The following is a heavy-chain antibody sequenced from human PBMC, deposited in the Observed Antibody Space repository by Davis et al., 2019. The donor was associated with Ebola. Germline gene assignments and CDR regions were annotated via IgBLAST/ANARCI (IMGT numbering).Heavy chain of an antibody. CDR3: RLLYYNFWSGYWAYYGMDV. J-gene: IGHJ6*02. Sequence: SETLSLTCTVSGGSISSSSYYWGWIRQPPGKGLEWIGSIYYSGTTNYNPSLKSRVTISVDMSKNQFSLKLSSVTAATTAVSYCRLLYYNFWSGYWAYYGMDVWGQGTTVTVSS. CDR1: GGSISSSSYY. V-gene: IGHV4-39*01. D-gene: IGHD3-3*01. CDR2: IYYSGTT.